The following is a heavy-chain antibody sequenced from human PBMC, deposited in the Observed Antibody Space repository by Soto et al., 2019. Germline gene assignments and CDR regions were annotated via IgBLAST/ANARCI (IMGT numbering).Heavy chain of an antibody. D-gene: IGHD3-22*01. CDR1: GYTFTSYY. CDR3: ARDPYYNYRSGSEGGFDI. J-gene: IGHJ3*02. Sequence: QVQLVQSGAEVKKPGASVKVSCKASGYTFTSYYMHWVRQAPGQGLEWMGIINPSGGSTSYAQKFQGRGTMTRDTSTITVYRELSSLRSEYTGVYYFARDPYYNYRSGSEGGFDIWGQGTMVTVSS. CDR2: INPSGGST. V-gene: IGHV1-46*01.